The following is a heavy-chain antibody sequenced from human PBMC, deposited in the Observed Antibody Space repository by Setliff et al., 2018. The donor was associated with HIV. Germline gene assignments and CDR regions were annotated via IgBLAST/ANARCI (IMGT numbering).Heavy chain of an antibody. CDR2: IYTSGST. Sequence: SETLSLTCTVSGGSISSGSYYWSWIRQPAGKGLEWIGRIYTSGSTNYNPSLKSRVTISVDTSKNQFSLKLTSVTAADTAVYYCARDSFSGWHSGDAFDMGPRDNGHRLL. CDR3: ARDSFSGWHSGDAFD. D-gene: IGHD6-19*01. CDR1: GGSISSGSYY. V-gene: IGHV4-61*02. J-gene: IGHJ3*02.